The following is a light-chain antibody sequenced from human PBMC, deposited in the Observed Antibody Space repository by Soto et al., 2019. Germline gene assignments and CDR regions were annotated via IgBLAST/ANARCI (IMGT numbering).Light chain of an antibody. CDR3: QSYDSSLSTSV. CDR2: GDT. J-gene: IGLJ2*01. V-gene: IGLV1-40*01. Sequence: QSVLTQPPSVSGAPGQRVTISCTGSRSNIGAGYDVHWYKQVPGTAPKLLLYGDTNRPSGVPDRFSGSRSGTSASLAITGLQAEDEADYYCQSYDSSLSTSVFGGGTKVTVL. CDR1: RSNIGAGYD.